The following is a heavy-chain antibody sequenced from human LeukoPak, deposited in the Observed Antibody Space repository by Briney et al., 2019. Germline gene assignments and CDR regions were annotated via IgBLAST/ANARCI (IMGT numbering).Heavy chain of an antibody. Sequence: GGSLRLSCAASGFTFSSYSMNWVRQAPGKGLEWVSSISSSSSYIYYADSVKGRFTISRDNAKNSLYLQMNSLRAEDTAVYYCARDTVLWFGEIDYWGQGTLVTVSS. V-gene: IGHV3-21*01. CDR1: GFTFSSYS. J-gene: IGHJ4*02. D-gene: IGHD3-10*01. CDR3: ARDTVLWFGEIDY. CDR2: ISSSSSYI.